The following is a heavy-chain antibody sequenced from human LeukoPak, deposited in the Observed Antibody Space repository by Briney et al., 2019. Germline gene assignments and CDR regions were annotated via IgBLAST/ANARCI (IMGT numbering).Heavy chain of an antibody. CDR2: ISSSSSYI. J-gene: IGHJ4*02. CDR1: GFTFSSYS. V-gene: IGHV3-21*01. D-gene: IGHD5-24*01. CDR3: GRAPDGYNPIDS. Sequence: GGSLRLSCAASGFTFSSYSMNWVRRAPGKGLEWVSSISSSSSYIFYADSVKGRFTISRDNAKNSLYLQMNSLRAEDTAVYYCGRAPDGYNPIDSWGQGTLVTVSS.